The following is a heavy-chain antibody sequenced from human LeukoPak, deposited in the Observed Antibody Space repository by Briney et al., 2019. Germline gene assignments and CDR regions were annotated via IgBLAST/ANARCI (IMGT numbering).Heavy chain of an antibody. J-gene: IGHJ4*02. CDR3: ARRYCTTTTCFYFDY. CDR1: GGSISGSASY. V-gene: IGHV4-39*01. D-gene: IGHD2-2*01. Sequence: SETLSLTCTVSGGSISGSASYWGWIRQPPGRGLEWIGIIKDSGYTYYSPSLKSRVTISVDTSKNQFSLELSSATASDTAVYYCARRYCTTTTCFYFDYWGQGILVTVSS. CDR2: IKDSGYT.